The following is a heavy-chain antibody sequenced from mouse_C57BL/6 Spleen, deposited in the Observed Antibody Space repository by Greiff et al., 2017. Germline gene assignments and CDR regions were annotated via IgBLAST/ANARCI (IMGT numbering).Heavy chain of an antibody. CDR1: GYSITSGYY. Sequence: ESGPGLVKPSQSLSLTCSVTGYSITSGYYWNWIRQFPGNKLEWMGYISYDGSNNYNPSLKNRISITRDTSKNQFFLKLNSVTTEDTATYYCARERGDGYPFAYWGQGTLVTVSA. D-gene: IGHD2-3*01. J-gene: IGHJ3*01. CDR3: ARERGDGYPFAY. CDR2: ISYDGSN. V-gene: IGHV3-6*01.